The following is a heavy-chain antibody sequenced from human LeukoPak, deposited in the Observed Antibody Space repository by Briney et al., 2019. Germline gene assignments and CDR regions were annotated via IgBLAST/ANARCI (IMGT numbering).Heavy chain of an antibody. V-gene: IGHV1-2*02. CDR1: GYTSTGYY. J-gene: IGHJ4*02. CDR2: INPNSGGT. CDR3: ARDLAEWFGELLGGPFDY. D-gene: IGHD3-10*01. Sequence: ASVKVSCKASGYTSTGYYMHWVRQAPGQGLEWMGWINPNSGGTNYAQKFQGRVAMTRDTSISTAYMELSRLRSDDTAVYYCARDLAEWFGELLGGPFDYWGQGTLVTVSS.